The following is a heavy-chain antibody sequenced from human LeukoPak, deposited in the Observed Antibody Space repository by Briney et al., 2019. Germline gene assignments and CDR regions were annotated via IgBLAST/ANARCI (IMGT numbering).Heavy chain of an antibody. CDR3: ARDYEYSSGWYAGGDY. CDR1: GFTFSSYS. CDR2: ISDSSSYI. V-gene: IGHV3-21*01. D-gene: IGHD6-19*01. Sequence: GGSLRLSCAASGFTFSSYSMNWVRQAPGKGLEWVSSISDSSSYIYYADSVKGRFTISRDNAKNSLYLQMNSLRAEDTAVYYCARDYEYSSGWYAGGDYWGQGTLVTVSS. J-gene: IGHJ4*02.